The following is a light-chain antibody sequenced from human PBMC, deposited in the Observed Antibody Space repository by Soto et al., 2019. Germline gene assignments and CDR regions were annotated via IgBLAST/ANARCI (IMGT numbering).Light chain of an antibody. CDR1: QSVGGF. Sequence: EIVLTQSPATLSLSPGERATLSRRASQSVGGFLAWYQQRSGQTPRLLIYDASKRAPGIPARFSSSGSGTDFTLTISSLEPEDFAVYYCQHRSNWLGTFGPGTKVDIK. CDR2: DAS. V-gene: IGKV3-11*01. CDR3: QHRSNWLGT. J-gene: IGKJ3*01.